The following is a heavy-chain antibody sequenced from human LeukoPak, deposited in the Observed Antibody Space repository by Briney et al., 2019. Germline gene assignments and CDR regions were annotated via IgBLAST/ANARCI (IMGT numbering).Heavy chain of an antibody. CDR1: GYTFTGYY. Sequence: ASVKVPCKASGYTFTGYYMHWVRQAPGQGLEWMGWINPNSGGTNYAQKFQGRVTITTDESTSTAYMELSSLRSEDTAVYYCASGGITMVRGVIGYYYYMDVWGKGTTVTVSS. CDR3: ASGGITMVRGVIGYYYYMDV. J-gene: IGHJ6*03. CDR2: INPNSGGT. V-gene: IGHV1-2*02. D-gene: IGHD3-10*01.